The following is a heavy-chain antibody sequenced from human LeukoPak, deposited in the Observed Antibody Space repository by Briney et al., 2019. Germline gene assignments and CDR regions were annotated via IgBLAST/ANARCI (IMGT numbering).Heavy chain of an antibody. V-gene: IGHV1-2*02. D-gene: IGHD6-13*01. CDR1: GYTFTGYY. J-gene: IGHJ5*02. CDR3: ARDGAAAGTIQDWFDP. CDR2: INPNSGGT. Sequence: ASVKVSCKASGYTFTGYYMHWVRQAPGQGLEWMGWINPNSGGTNYAQKFQGRVTMTRDTSISTAYMELSRLRSDDTAVYYRARDGAAAGTIQDWFDPWGQGTLVTVSS.